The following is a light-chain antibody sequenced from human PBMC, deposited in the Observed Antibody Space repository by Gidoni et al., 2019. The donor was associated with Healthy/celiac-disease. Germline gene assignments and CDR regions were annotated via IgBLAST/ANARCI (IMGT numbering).Light chain of an antibody. J-gene: IGKJ5*01. V-gene: IGKV3-15*01. CDR3: QQYNDWPPLVT. Sequence: EIVMTQSPATLSVSPGERATLSCRASQSVSSNLVWYQQKPGQAPRLLIYDASTRATGIPARFSGSGSGTDFTLTISSLQSEDFAVYYCQQYNDWPPLVTFGQGTRLEI. CDR1: QSVSSN. CDR2: DAS.